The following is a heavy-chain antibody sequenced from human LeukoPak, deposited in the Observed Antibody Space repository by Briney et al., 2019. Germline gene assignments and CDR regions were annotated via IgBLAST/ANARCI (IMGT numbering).Heavy chain of an antibody. D-gene: IGHD2-21*02. CDR3: ARELPREVTLDH. J-gene: IGHJ4*02. Sequence: GGSLRLSCAASGFTFIAYGMQWVRQAPGKGLVRVSRINNDGSSTTYADSVKGRFTISRDNAKNTLYLQVNSLRAEDTGVYYCARELPREVTLDHWGQGTLVTVSS. CDR1: GFTFIAYG. CDR2: INNDGSST. V-gene: IGHV3-74*01.